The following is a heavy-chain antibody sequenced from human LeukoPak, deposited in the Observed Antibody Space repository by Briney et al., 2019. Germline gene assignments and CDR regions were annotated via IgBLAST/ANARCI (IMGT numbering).Heavy chain of an antibody. CDR2: IIPIFGTA. J-gene: IGHJ5*02. CDR3: ARSPAFGVVIIRNWFDP. Sequence: SEKVSCKASGGTFSSYAISWVRQAPGQGLEWMGGIIPIFGTANYAQKFQGRVTITADESTSTAYMELSSLRSEDTAVYYCARSPAFGVVIIRNWFDPWGQGTLVTVSS. V-gene: IGHV1-69*13. CDR1: GGTFSSYA. D-gene: IGHD3-3*01.